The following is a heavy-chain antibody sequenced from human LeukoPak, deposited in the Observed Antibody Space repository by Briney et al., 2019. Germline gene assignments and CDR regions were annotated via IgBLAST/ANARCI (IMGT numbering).Heavy chain of an antibody. V-gene: IGHV3-23*01. J-gene: IGHJ4*02. CDR3: AKVRDYYVGSSSWPFDY. Sequence: PGGSLRLSCAASGFTFSSYAMSWVRQAPGKGLEWVSAISGSGGSTYYADSEKGRFTISRDNSKNTLYLQMNSLRAEDTAVYYCAKVRDYYVGSSSWPFDYWGQGTLVTVSS. D-gene: IGHD6-13*01. CDR2: ISGSGGST. CDR1: GFTFSSYA.